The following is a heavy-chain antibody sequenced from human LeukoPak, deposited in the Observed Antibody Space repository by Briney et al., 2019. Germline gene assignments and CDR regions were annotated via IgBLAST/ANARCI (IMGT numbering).Heavy chain of an antibody. J-gene: IGHJ5*02. CDR2: IYHTGST. CDR3: ARDRRVGATIYWFDP. D-gene: IGHD1-26*01. Sequence: SETLSLTCDVSGGSISSGLYSWRWIRQPLGKGLEWIGYIYHTGSTYYNPSLKSRVTISVDTSKNQVSLKLSSVTAADTAVYYCARDRRVGATIYWFDPWGQGTLVTVSS. V-gene: IGHV4-30-2*01. CDR1: GGSISSGLYS.